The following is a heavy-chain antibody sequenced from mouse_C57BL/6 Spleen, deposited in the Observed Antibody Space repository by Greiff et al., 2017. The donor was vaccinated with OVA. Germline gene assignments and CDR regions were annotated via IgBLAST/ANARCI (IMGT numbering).Heavy chain of an antibody. Sequence: VQLQQSGAELVRPGTSVKVSCKASGYAFTNYLIEWVKQRPGQGLEWIGVINPGSGGTNYNEKFKGKATLTADKSSSTAYMQLSSLTSEDSAVYFCARGAWADYWGQGTTLTVSS. D-gene: IGHD4-1*01. CDR3: ARGAWADY. CDR2: INPGSGGT. J-gene: IGHJ2*01. V-gene: IGHV1-54*01. CDR1: GYAFTNYL.